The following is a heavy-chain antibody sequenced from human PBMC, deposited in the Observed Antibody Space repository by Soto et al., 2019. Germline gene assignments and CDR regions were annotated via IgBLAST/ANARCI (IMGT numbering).Heavy chain of an antibody. D-gene: IGHD5-18*01. J-gene: IGHJ4*02. Sequence: EVQLLESGGGLVQPGGSLRLSCAASGFTFSSYAMSWVRQAPGKGLEWVSAISGRGAGTYYADSVKGRFTIFRDNSKNTLYLQMNSLRAEDTAVYYCAKDQGGYILWWYHYWGQGTLVTVSS. CDR3: AKDQGGYILWWYHY. CDR1: GFTFSSYA. CDR2: ISGRGAGT. V-gene: IGHV3-23*01.